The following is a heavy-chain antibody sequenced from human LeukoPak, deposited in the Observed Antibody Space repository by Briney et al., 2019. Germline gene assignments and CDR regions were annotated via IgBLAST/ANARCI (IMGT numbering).Heavy chain of an antibody. CDR1: GGSISSYY. CDR3: ARENSGSYREFDY. J-gene: IGHJ4*02. D-gene: IGHD1-26*01. CDR2: IYTSGST. V-gene: IGHV4-4*07. Sequence: ETLSLTCTVSGGSISSYYWSWIRQPAGKGLEWIGRIYTSGSTNYNASLKSRVSMSVDTSKDQFSLKLSSVTAADTAVFYCARENSGSYREFDYWGQGTLVTVSS.